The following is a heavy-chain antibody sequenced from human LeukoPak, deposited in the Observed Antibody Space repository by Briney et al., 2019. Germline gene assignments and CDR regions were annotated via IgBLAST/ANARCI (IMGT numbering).Heavy chain of an antibody. CDR3: ARHLSSGMGNFDY. J-gene: IGHJ4*02. CDR2: IYYSGST. D-gene: IGHD6-19*01. V-gene: IGHV4-39*01. Sequence: PSETLSLTCTVPGGSISSSSYYWGWIRPPPGKGLEWIGSIYYSGSTYYNPSLKSRVTISVDTSKNQFSLKPSSVTAADTAAYYCARHLSSGMGNFDYWGRGTLVTVSS. CDR1: GGSISSSSYY.